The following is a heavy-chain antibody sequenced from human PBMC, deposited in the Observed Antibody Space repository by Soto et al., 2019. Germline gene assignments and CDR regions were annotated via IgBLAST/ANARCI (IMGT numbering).Heavy chain of an antibody. Sequence: SETLSLTCTVSGGSISSSSYYWGWIRQPPGKGLEWIGSIYYSGSTYYNPSLKSRVTISVDTSKNQFSLKLSSVTAADTAVYYCARRLYYYGSGTKVDWFDPWGQGTLVTVSS. D-gene: IGHD3-10*01. CDR3: ARRLYYYGSGTKVDWFDP. CDR2: IYYSGST. CDR1: GGSISSSSYY. V-gene: IGHV4-39*01. J-gene: IGHJ5*02.